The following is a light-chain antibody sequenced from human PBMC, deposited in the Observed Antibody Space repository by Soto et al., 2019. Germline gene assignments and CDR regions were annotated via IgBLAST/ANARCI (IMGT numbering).Light chain of an antibody. Sequence: SYELTQSPPVSVAPGQTATFTCGGNNIGRRSVHWYQQKPGQAPVLVVRDDSGWPSGIPERFSGSNSGNTATLTINRVEAGDEADYYCQVWDSGSDHVVFGGGTKLTVL. J-gene: IGLJ2*01. V-gene: IGLV3-21*02. CDR1: NIGRRS. CDR3: QVWDSGSDHVV. CDR2: DDS.